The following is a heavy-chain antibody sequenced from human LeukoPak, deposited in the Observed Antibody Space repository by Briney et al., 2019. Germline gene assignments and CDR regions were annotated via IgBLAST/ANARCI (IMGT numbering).Heavy chain of an antibody. J-gene: IGHJ4*02. CDR2: IYYSGST. D-gene: IGHD5-12*01. CDR3: AREFGGYDSFFDY. Sequence: PSETLSLTCTVSGGSISSGGYYWSRIRQHPGKGLEWIGYIYYSGSTYYNPSLKSRVTISVDTSKNQFFLKLSSVTAADTAVYYCAREFGGYDSFFDYWGQGTLVTVSS. CDR1: GGSISSGGYY. V-gene: IGHV4-31*03.